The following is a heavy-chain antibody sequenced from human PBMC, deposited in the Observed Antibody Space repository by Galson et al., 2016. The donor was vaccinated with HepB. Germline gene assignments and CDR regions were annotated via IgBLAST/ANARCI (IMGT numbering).Heavy chain of an antibody. CDR3: ARVVTPMAAANRGFGS. Sequence: SLRLSCAASGFTFNMYTMTWVRQAPGKGLEWVSSITPGSTYTTFADSVKGRFTISRDDAENSLYLHMNSLRAEDTALYYCARVVTPMAAANRGFGSWGQGTQVVVSS. CDR1: GFTFNMYT. D-gene: IGHD6-13*01. V-gene: IGHV3-21*01. J-gene: IGHJ5*02. CDR2: ITPGSTYT.